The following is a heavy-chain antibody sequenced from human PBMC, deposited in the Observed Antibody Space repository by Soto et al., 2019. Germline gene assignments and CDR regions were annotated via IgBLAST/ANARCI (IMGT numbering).Heavy chain of an antibody. J-gene: IGHJ4*02. CDR3: ARVRGRSPHNGFFDY. D-gene: IGHD2-8*01. CDR1: GDTFTSYY. Sequence: SVKVSCKASGDTFTSYYMHWVRRAPGQGLEWMGIINPSGGSTSYAQKFQGRVTMTRDTSTSTVYTELSSLRSEDTAVYYCARVRGRSPHNGFFDYWGQGDLVTVSS. CDR2: INPSGGST. V-gene: IGHV1-46*01.